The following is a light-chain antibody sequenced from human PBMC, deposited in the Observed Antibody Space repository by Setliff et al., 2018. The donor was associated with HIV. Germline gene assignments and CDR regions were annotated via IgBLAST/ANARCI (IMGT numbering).Light chain of an antibody. CDR2: AAK. Sequence: DIQMTQSPSFVSASVGDTVTITCRASQRISDWLVWYQQKPGEAPKLLIYAAKILLRGVPSRFSGSGSGTEFTLTINSLQSEDFATYFCQQADRFPITFGQGTRLEIK. J-gene: IGKJ5*01. CDR1: QRISDW. V-gene: IGKV1-12*01. CDR3: QQADRFPIT.